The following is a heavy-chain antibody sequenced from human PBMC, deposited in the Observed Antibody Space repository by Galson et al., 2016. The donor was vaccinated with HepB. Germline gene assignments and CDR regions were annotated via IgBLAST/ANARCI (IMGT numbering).Heavy chain of an antibody. J-gene: IGHJ4*02. CDR1: GFTFNRRG. Sequence: SLRLSCAASGFTFNRRGMHWVRQAPGKGLEWVAADSLDGRRKFYADSLQGRFTISRDTSNNMPFMQMSSLRVDDTAVYYCAKRHEYCPPVGCSVDSWGQGTLVSVSS. V-gene: IGHV3-30*18. D-gene: IGHD2/OR15-2a*01. CDR3: AKRHEYCPPVGCSVDS. CDR2: DSLDGRRK.